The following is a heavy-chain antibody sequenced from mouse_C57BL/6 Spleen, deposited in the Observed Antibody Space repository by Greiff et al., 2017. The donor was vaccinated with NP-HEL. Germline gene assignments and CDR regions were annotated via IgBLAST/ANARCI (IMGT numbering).Heavy chain of an antibody. CDR2: INPNNGGT. J-gene: IGHJ3*01. Sequence: EVQRVESGPELVKPGASVKMSCKASGYTFTDYNMHWVKQSHGKSLEWIGYINPNNGGTSYNQKFKGKATLTVNKSSSTAYMELRSLTSEDSAVYYCARRSYDCDGAWFAYWGQGTLVTVSA. D-gene: IGHD2-4*01. CDR3: ARRSYDCDGAWFAY. V-gene: IGHV1-22*01. CDR1: GYTFTDYN.